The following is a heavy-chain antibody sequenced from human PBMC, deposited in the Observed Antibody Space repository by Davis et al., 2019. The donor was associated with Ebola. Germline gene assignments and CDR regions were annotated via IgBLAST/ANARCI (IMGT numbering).Heavy chain of an antibody. CDR1: GYTFTSYY. Sequence: AASVKVSCKASGYTFTSYYMHWVRQAPGQGLEWMGIINPSGGSTSYAQKFQGRVTMTRDTSTSTVYMDLSSLRSEDTAVYYCAREVSRGAVAGVFFDYWGQGTLVTVSS. CDR3: AREVSRGAVAGVFFDY. V-gene: IGHV1-46*01. CDR2: INPSGGST. D-gene: IGHD6-19*01. J-gene: IGHJ4*02.